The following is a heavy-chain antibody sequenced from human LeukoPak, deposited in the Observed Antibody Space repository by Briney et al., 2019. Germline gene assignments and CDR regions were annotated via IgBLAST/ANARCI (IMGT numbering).Heavy chain of an antibody. D-gene: IGHD5-18*01. CDR1: GFTFSSYA. Sequence: QPGGSLRLSCAASGFTFSSYAMSWVRQAPGKGLEWVSAISGSGGSTYYADSVKGRFTISRDNSKNTLYLQMNSLRAEDTAVYYCATSTAMVSGYYYHMDVWGKGTTVTVSS. V-gene: IGHV3-23*01. J-gene: IGHJ6*03. CDR2: ISGSGGST. CDR3: ATSTAMVSGYYYHMDV.